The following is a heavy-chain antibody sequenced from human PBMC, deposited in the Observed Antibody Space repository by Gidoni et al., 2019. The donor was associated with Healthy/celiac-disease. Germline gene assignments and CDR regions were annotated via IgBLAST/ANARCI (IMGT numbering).Heavy chain of an antibody. Sequence: EVQLLESGGGVVQPGGSLRRSWAASGFTVSSYAMSWARQAPGNGLEWVSAISGSGGSTYYADSVKGRFTISRDNSKNTLYLQMNSLRAEDTAVYYCAKVSETYYYDSSGYFPYYFDYWGQGTLVTVSS. CDR2: ISGSGGST. CDR1: GFTVSSYA. D-gene: IGHD3-22*01. CDR3: AKVSETYYYDSSGYFPYYFDY. J-gene: IGHJ4*02. V-gene: IGHV3-23*01.